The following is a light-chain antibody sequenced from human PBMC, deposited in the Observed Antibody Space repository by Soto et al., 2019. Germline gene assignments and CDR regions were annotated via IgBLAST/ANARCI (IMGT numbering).Light chain of an antibody. J-gene: IGKJ4*01. CDR3: HQVNSYPFT. CDR1: QGISNN. CDR2: GAF. Sequence: DIQLTQSPFSLSASVGDRVTITCRASQGISNNLAWYQQKPGKAPKLLIYGAFTLQSGVPSRFSGSGSGTDFTLTISRLQAEDFSTYHWHQVNSYPFTFGGGTKVEIK. V-gene: IGKV1-9*01.